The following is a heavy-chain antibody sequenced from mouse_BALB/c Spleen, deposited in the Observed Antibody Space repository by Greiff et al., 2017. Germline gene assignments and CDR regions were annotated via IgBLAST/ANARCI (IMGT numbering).Heavy chain of an antibody. D-gene: IGHD2-14*01. CDR2: INPNNGGT. CDR1: GYTFTDYN. J-gene: IGHJ4*01. V-gene: IGHV1-18*01. CDR3: ARDYRYGDYYAMDY. Sequence: VQLQQSGPELVKPGASVKIPCKASGYTFTDYNMDWVKQSHGKSLEWIGDINPNNGGTIYNQKFKGKATLTVDKSSSTAYMELRSLTSEDTAVYYCARDYRYGDYYAMDYWGQGTSVTVSS.